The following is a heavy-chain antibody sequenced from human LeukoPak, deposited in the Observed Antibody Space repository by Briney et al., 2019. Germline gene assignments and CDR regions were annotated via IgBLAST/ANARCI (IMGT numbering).Heavy chain of an antibody. J-gene: IGHJ6*03. Sequence: PGGSLRLSCAASGFTFSSYWMYWVRQVPGKGLVWVSRINSNGRSTNYADSVKGRFTISRDNAKNTLYLQMNSLRAEDPAVYFCARGGYGANDRYMDSGGKGTTVTVSS. CDR2: INSNGRST. D-gene: IGHD4-23*01. CDR1: GFTFSSYW. CDR3: ARGGYGANDRYMDS. V-gene: IGHV3-74*01.